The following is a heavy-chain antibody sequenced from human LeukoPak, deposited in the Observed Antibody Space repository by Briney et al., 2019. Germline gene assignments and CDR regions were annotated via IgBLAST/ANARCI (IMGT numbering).Heavy chain of an antibody. D-gene: IGHD6-13*01. CDR1: GFTFSSYG. Sequence: GRSLRLSCAASGFTFSSYGMHWVRQAPGKGLEWVAVIWYDGSNKYYADSVKGRFTISRDNSKNTLYLQMNSLRAEDTAVYYCAKDLHCSSWHYYFDYWGQGTLVTVSS. CDR2: IWYDGSNK. V-gene: IGHV3-33*06. CDR3: AKDLHCSSWHYYFDY. J-gene: IGHJ4*02.